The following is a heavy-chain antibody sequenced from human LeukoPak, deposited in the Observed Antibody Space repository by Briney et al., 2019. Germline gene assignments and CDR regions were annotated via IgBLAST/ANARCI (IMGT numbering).Heavy chain of an antibody. CDR3: ASQKVVVVPAAMKEFDP. J-gene: IGHJ5*02. CDR1: GFTFSSYA. V-gene: IGHV3-23*01. CDR2: ISGSGGST. D-gene: IGHD2-2*01. Sequence: GSLRLSCAASGFTFSSYAMSWVRQAPGKGLEWVSAISGSGGSTYYADSVKGRFTISRDNSKNTLYLQMNSLRAEDTAVYYCASQKVVVVPAAMKEFDPWGQGTLVTVSS.